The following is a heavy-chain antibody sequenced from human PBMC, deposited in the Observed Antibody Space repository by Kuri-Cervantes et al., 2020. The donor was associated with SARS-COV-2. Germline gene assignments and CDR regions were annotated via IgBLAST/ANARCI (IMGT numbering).Heavy chain of an antibody. V-gene: IGHV3-7*03. CDR2: IKYDESEK. CDR3: VRKPAAGFDF. CDR1: GFTFADYW. D-gene: IGHD1-14*01. Sequence: GGSLRLSCSVSGFTFADYWMAWVRQAPGGGLETVGNIKYDESEKHHLDSVKGRFIISRDNAENSLFLQMNSLRVEDTAMYYCVRKPAAGFDFWGLGTLVTVSS. J-gene: IGHJ4*02.